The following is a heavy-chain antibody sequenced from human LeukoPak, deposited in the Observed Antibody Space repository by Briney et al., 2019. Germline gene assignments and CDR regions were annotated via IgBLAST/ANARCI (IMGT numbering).Heavy chain of an antibody. Sequence: SETLSLTCTVSGGSISSYYWSWIRQPPGKGPEWIGYIYYSGSTNYNPSLKSRVTISVDTSKNQFSLKLSSVTAADTAVYYCARDKGVFPGDYYYGMDVWGQGTTVTVS. D-gene: IGHD3-10*01. CDR1: GGSISSYY. J-gene: IGHJ6*02. CDR2: IYYSGST. V-gene: IGHV4-59*01. CDR3: ARDKGVFPGDYYYGMDV.